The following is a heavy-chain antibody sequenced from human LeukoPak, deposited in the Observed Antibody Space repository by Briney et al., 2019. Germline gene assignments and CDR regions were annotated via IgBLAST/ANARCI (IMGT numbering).Heavy chain of an antibody. CDR3: ARERACGASSCVAYYFDS. D-gene: IGHD2-2*01. CDR1: GVTFSNDG. CDR2: ISGSSTYI. V-gene: IGHV3-21*01. Sequence: GGSLRLSCAASGVTFSNDGMDWVRQAPGQGLEWVSSISGSSTYIYYADSVKGRFTISRDNAKSSLCLQMDSLRAEDTAVYYCARERACGASSCVAYYFDSWGQGTLVTVSS. J-gene: IGHJ4*02.